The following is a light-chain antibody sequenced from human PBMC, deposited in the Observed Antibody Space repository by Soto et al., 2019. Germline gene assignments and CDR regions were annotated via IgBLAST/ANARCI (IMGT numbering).Light chain of an antibody. J-gene: IGKJ5*01. Sequence: EIVLTQSPGTLSLSPGERVTLSCRASQSVSSSYLAWYQHKPGQAPRLLIYGASSRATGIPDRFSGSGSGTDFTLTINRLEPEDFAVYYCQQYGNSFTFGQGTRLEIK. CDR1: QSVSSSY. CDR3: QQYGNSFT. CDR2: GAS. V-gene: IGKV3-20*01.